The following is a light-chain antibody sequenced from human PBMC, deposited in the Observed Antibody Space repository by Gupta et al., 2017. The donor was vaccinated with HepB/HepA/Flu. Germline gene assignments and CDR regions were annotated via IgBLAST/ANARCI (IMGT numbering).Light chain of an antibody. CDR1: SGINVGSYS. V-gene: IGLV5-45*02. J-gene: IGLJ2*01. CDR3: MIWHNGVV. Sequence: QAVLTQPSSLSASPGASASLTCTLSSGINVGSYSIYWYQQKPGSPPQYLMKYNSDSDKEQGSGVPSRFSGSKDGSANAATLFISGLQSEDEADYYCMIWHNGVVFGGGTKLTVL. CDR2: YNSDSDK.